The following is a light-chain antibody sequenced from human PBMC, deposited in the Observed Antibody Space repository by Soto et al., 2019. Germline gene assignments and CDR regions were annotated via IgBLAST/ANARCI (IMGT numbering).Light chain of an antibody. CDR2: DVS. Sequence: SVLTQPASLSGAPWQSVTLSCPGNSSGVGGYNYVSWYQQHPGKAPKLMIYDVSNRPSGVSNRFSGSKSGNTASLTISGLQAEDEADYYCSSYTSSSTLFVFGTGTKVTVL. V-gene: IGLV2-14*01. J-gene: IGLJ1*01. CDR3: SSYTSSSTLFV. CDR1: SSGVGGYNY.